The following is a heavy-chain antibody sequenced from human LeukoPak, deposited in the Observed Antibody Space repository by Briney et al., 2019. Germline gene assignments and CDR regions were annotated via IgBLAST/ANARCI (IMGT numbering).Heavy chain of an antibody. CDR2: ISGSGGST. CDR3: AKDALPNDYGFLPNWFDP. D-gene: IGHD4-17*01. J-gene: IGHJ5*02. V-gene: IGHV3-23*01. Sequence: PGGSLRLSCAASGFTFSSYAMSWVRQAPGKGLEWVSAISGSGGSTYYADSVKGRFTISRDNSKNTLYLQMNSLRAEDTAVYYCAKDALPNDYGFLPNWFDPWGQGTLVTVSS. CDR1: GFTFSSYA.